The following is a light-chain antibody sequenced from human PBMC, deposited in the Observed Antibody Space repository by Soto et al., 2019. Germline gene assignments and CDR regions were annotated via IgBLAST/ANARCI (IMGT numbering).Light chain of an antibody. CDR3: AAWDDRLNSPL. V-gene: IGLV1-44*01. CDR2: SDN. CDR1: SFNIGSNS. Sequence: QSVLTQPPSASGTPGQRVTISCSGSSFNIGSNSVNWYQHVPGTAPKLLIHSDNQRPSGVSVRFSASKSDTSASLAISGLQSEDEAAYYCAAWDDRLNSPLFGGGTKLTVL. J-gene: IGLJ2*01.